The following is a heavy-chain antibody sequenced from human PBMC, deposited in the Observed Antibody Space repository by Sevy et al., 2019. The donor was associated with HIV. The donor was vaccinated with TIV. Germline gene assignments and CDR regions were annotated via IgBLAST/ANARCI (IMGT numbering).Heavy chain of an antibody. CDR3: AKDSFRVPYYFDY. V-gene: IGHV3-30*18. D-gene: IGHD1-1*01. Sequence: GGYLRLSCAASGFTFSSYGMHWVRQAPGKGLEWVAVISYDGSNKYYADSVKGRFTISRDNSKNTLYLQMNSLRAEDTAVYYCAKDSFRVPYYFDYWGQGTLVTVSS. CDR1: GFTFSSYG. CDR2: ISYDGSNK. J-gene: IGHJ4*02.